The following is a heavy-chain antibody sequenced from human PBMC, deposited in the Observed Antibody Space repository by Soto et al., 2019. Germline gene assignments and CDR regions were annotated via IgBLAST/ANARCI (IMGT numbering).Heavy chain of an antibody. D-gene: IGHD3-22*01. CDR1: GYSFTSYW. CDR2: IDPSDSYT. J-gene: IGHJ5*02. V-gene: IGHV5-10-1*01. Sequence: EVQLVQSGAEVKKPGESLRISCKGSGYSFTSYWISWVRQMPGKGLEWMGRIDPSDSYTNYSPSFQGHVTISADKSISTAYLQWSSLKASDTAMYYCARHGSIVSPTKGGNNWFDPWGQGTLVTVSS. CDR3: ARHGSIVSPTKGGNNWFDP.